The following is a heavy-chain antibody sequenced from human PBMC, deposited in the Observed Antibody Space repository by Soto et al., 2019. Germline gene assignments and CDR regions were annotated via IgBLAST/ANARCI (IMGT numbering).Heavy chain of an antibody. J-gene: IGHJ4*02. Sequence: GGSLRLSCAASGFTFSSYGMHWVRQAPGKGLEWVAVISYDGSNKYYADSVKGRFTRSRDNSKNTLYLQMNSLRAEDTAVYYCAKDRVRELLQLYYMVRGKCFDYWGQGTLVTVSS. V-gene: IGHV3-30*18. CDR1: GFTFSSYG. D-gene: IGHD3-10*01. CDR2: ISYDGSNK. CDR3: AKDRVRELLQLYYMVRGKCFDY.